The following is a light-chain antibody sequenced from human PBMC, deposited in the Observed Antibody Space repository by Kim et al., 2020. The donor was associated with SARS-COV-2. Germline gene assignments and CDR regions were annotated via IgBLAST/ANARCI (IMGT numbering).Light chain of an antibody. CDR1: SNNGGEKG. Sequence: QAATRTGAGGSNNGGEKGVVGVQQHPGHPPKHRSYRNNNRPSGLPGRVSAARSGNAASRIITGLQPEDGADYYCAGWDSSLSAWVFGGGTQLTVL. CDR3: AGWDSSLSAWV. J-gene: IGLJ3*02. CDR2: RNN. V-gene: IGLV10-54*01.